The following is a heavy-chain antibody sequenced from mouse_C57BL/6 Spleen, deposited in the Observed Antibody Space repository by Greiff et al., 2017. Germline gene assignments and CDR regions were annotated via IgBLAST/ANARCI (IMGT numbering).Heavy chain of an antibody. D-gene: IGHD2-4*01. V-gene: IGHV5-4*01. CDR2: ISDGGSYT. J-gene: IGHJ3*01. CDR1: GFTFSSYA. CDR3: ARDDYDWFAY. Sequence: DVHLVESGGGLVKPGGSLKLSCAASGFTFSSYAMSWVRQTPEKRLEWVATISDGGSYTYYPDNVKGRFTISRDNAKNNLYLQMSHLKSEDTAMYYCARDDYDWFAYWGQGTLVTVSA.